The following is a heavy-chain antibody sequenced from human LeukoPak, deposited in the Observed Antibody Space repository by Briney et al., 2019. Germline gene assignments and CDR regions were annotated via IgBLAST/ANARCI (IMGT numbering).Heavy chain of an antibody. CDR3: TRGTGGSA. CDR2: ISGGDTTI. J-gene: IGHJ5*02. CDR1: GFTISSYE. D-gene: IGHD2-15*01. V-gene: IGHV3-48*03. Sequence: GGSLRLSCAASGFTISSYEMNWVRQAPGKGLEWVSYISGGDTTIYYADSVRGRFTISRDNAKNSLYLQMNSLRAEDTALYYCTRGTGGSAWGQRTLVTVSS.